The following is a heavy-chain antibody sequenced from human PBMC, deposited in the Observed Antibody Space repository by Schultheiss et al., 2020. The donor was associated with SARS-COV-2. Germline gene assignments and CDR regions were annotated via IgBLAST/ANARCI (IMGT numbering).Heavy chain of an antibody. D-gene: IGHD3-9*01. CDR1: GFDFSGYS. CDR2: ITSSSSHI. V-gene: IGHV3-21*04. J-gene: IGHJ6*03. Sequence: AGSLRLSCAASGFDFSGYSMNWVRQAPGKGLEWVSWITSSSSHIYNADSLKGRFTISRDNAKNSLYLQMNSLRAEDTAVYYCARAQTYYDIFDYMDVWGKGTTVTVSS. CDR3: ARAQTYYDIFDYMDV.